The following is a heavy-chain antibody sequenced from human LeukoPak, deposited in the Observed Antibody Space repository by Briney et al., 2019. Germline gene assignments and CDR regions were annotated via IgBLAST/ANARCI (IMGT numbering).Heavy chain of an antibody. CDR1: GFTFSSYE. Sequence: GGSLRLSCAASGFTFSSYEMNWVRQAPGKGLEWVSYISSSGSTIYYADSVKGRFTISRDNAKNSLYLQMNSLRAEDTAVYYCARSLGSYYFDYWGQGTLVTVSP. J-gene: IGHJ4*02. CDR2: ISSSGSTI. V-gene: IGHV3-48*03. CDR3: ARSLGSYYFDY. D-gene: IGHD1-26*01.